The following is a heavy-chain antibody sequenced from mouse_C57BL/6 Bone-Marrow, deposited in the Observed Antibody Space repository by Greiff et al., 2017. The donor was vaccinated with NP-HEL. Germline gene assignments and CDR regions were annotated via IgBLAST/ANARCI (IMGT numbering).Heavy chain of an antibody. CDR2: IYPGGGYT. CDR1: GYTFTNYW. J-gene: IGHJ4*01. CDR3: AIEVIYYYGSLYVGYSMDY. Sequence: QVQLQQSGAELVRPGTSVKMSCKASGYTFTNYWIGWAKQRPGHGLEGIGDIYPGGGYTKYNEKLKGKAKLTEDISSITAYMLFSILTSVYSAIYSCAIEVIYYYGSLYVGYSMDYWGQGTSVTVSS. V-gene: IGHV1-63*01. D-gene: IGHD1-1*01.